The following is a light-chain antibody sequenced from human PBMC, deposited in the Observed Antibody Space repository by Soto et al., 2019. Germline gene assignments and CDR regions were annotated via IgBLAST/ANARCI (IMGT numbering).Light chain of an antibody. J-gene: IGLJ2*01. CDR1: SSDVGGYNY. V-gene: IGLV2-14*01. CDR3: SSYTSSNVV. Sequence: QSALTQPASVSGSPGQSITISCTGTSSDVGGYNYVSWYQQHPGKAPKLMIYEVSNRPSGVSNRFSGSKSGNTASLTISGLQAEDGADYYCSSYTSSNVVFGGGTKLTVL. CDR2: EVS.